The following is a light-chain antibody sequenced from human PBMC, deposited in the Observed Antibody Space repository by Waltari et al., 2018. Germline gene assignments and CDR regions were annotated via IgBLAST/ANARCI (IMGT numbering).Light chain of an antibody. V-gene: IGLV2-14*01. Sequence: QSALTQPASVSGSPGQSIPISCTGTRADVVGNHFASWYQQYPGKSPQLMIYEVSLRPSGISNRFSGSKSGNTATLTISGLQAEDEADYYCSSKTSASGVFGTGTTVTVL. J-gene: IGLJ1*01. CDR3: SSKTSASGV. CDR2: EVS. CDR1: RADVVGNHF.